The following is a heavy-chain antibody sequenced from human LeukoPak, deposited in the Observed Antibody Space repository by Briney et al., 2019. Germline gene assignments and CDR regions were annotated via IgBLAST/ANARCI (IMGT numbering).Heavy chain of an antibody. CDR3: ARGSYDFWSGYFYYYGMDV. V-gene: IGHV1-8*01. CDR2: MNPNSGNT. CDR1: GYTFTSYD. Sequence: ASVKVSCKASGYTFTSYDINWVRQATGQGLEWMGWMNPNSGNTGYAQKFQGRVTMTRNTSISTAYMELSSLRSEDTAVYHCARGSYDFWSGYFYYYGMDVWGQGTTVTVSS. J-gene: IGHJ6*02. D-gene: IGHD3-3*01.